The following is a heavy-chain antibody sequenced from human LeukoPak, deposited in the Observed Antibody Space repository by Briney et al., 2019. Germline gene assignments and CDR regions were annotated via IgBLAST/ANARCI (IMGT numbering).Heavy chain of an antibody. CDR1: GFTFSDSD. V-gene: IGHV3-30*02. CDR2: IRYEGTRK. D-gene: IGHD1-26*01. Sequence: GGSLRLSCAASGFTFSDSDMHWVRQAPGKGLEWVTFIRYEGTRKYYVDSVKGRFTISRDNSKNTLYLEMNSLRPEDTAVYYCANGSPPDASPDQWGRGTLVTVSS. CDR3: ANGSPPDASPDQ. J-gene: IGHJ4*02.